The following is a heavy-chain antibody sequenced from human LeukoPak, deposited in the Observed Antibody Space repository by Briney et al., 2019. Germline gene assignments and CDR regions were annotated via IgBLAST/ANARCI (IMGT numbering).Heavy chain of an antibody. J-gene: IGHJ4*02. V-gene: IGHV4-39*07. CDR2: INHSGST. D-gene: IGHD3-22*01. CDR1: GGSISSSSYY. CDR3: ASATYYYDSSGYYYSDY. Sequence: SETLSLTCTVSGGSISSSSYYWGWIRQPPGKGLEWIGEINHSGSTNYNPSLKSRVTISVDTSKNQFSLKLSSVTAADTAVYYCASATYYYDSSGYYYSDYWGQGTLVTVSS.